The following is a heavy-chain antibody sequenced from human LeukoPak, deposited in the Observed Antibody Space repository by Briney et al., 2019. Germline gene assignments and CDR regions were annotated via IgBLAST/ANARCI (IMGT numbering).Heavy chain of an antibody. J-gene: IGHJ6*02. CDR2: ISSSSSYI. D-gene: IGHD3-22*01. CDR3: ARPNPNSSGYYRPPLDYYYGMDV. Sequence: GGSLRLSRAASGFTFSSYSMNWVRQAPGKGLEWVSSISSSSSYIYYADSVKGRFTISRDNAKNSLYLQMNSLRAEDTAVYYCARPNPNSSGYYRPPLDYYYGMDVWGQGTTVTVSS. V-gene: IGHV3-21*01. CDR1: GFTFSSYS.